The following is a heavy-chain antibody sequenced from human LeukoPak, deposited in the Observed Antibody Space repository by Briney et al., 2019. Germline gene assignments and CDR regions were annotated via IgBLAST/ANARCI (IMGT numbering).Heavy chain of an antibody. V-gene: IGHV4-61*02. CDR2: IYTSGST. D-gene: IGHD2-2*01. Sequence: SETLSLTCTVSGDSISSGNYYWTWIRQPAGKGLEWIGRIYTSGSTNYNPSLKSRVTISVDTSKNQFSLKLSSVTAADTAVYYCARESSYCSSTSCYGTNWFDPWGQGTLVTVSS. J-gene: IGHJ5*02. CDR1: GDSISSGNYY. CDR3: ARESSYCSSTSCYGTNWFDP.